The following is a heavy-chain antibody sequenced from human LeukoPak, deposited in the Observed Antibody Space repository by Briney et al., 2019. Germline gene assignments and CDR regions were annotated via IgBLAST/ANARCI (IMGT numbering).Heavy chain of an antibody. J-gene: IGHJ6*02. CDR2: ISYDGSSE. CDR1: GFTFSIYS. V-gene: IGHV3-30*01. D-gene: IGHD3-16*01. Sequence: GGSLRLSCAASGFTFSIYSMHCVRQAPGKGLEWGAVISYDGSSEYYADSVRGRFTISGDNSKNTLYLQMNSLGTEDTAVFYCARDRSDYSIKYYYYYGMDVWGQGTTVTVSS. CDR3: ARDRSDYSIKYYYYYGMDV.